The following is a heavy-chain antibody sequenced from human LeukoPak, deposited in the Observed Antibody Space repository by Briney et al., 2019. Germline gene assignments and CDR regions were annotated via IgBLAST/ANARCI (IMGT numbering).Heavy chain of an antibody. CDR1: GGSISIYY. J-gene: IGHJ3*02. CDR3: AREEVYCSSTSCYRGAFDI. V-gene: IGHV4-59*01. Sequence: PSETLSLTCTVSGGSISIYYWSWIRQPPGKGLEWIGYIYYSGSTNYNPSLKSRVTISVDTSKNQFSLKLSSVTAADTAVYYCAREEVYCSSTSCYRGAFDIWGQGTMVTVSS. CDR2: IYYSGST. D-gene: IGHD2-2*02.